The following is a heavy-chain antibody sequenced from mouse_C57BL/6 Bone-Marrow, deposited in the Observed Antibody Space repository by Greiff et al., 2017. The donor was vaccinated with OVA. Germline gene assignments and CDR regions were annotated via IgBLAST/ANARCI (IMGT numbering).Heavy chain of an antibody. V-gene: IGHV1-39*01. J-gene: IGHJ2*01. D-gene: IGHD1-1*01. CDR2: IHPNYGTT. Sequence: QLVESGPELVKPGASVKISCKASGYSFTDYYMNWVKQSPGQGLEWIGMIHPNYGTTNYNQKFKGKATLTVDKSSSTAYMQLSSLTSEDSAVYDCARSRGIRYDFDCWGKGTTVTVA. CDR1: GYSFTDYY. CDR3: ARSRGIRYDFDC.